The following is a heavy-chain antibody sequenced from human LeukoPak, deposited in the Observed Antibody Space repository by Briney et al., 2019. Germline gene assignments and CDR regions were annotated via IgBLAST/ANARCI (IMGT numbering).Heavy chain of an antibody. CDR1: GGTFSSYA. J-gene: IGHJ4*02. D-gene: IGHD4/OR15-4a*01. CDR2: IIPIFGTA. V-gene: IGHV1-69*05. CDR3: ARDDPDYGWFDY. Sequence: SVKVSCKASGGTFSSYAISWVRQAPGQGLEWMGGIIPIFGTANYAQKFQGRVTITMDESTSTAYMELSSLRSEDTAVYYCARDDPDYGWFDYWGQGTLVTVSS.